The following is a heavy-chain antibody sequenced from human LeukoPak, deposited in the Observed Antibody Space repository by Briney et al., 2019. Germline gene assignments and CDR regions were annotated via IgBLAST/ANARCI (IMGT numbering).Heavy chain of an antibody. J-gene: IGHJ6*02. CDR3: ARDPYDFWSGYYNYYYYYGMDV. CDR1: GFTFSSYS. V-gene: IGHV3-48*01. D-gene: IGHD3-3*01. CDR2: ISSSSSTI. Sequence: PGGSLALSCAASGFTFSSYSMNWVRQAPAKGLEWVSYISSSSSTIYYADSVKGRFTISRDNAKNSLYLKMNSLRAEDTAVYYCARDPYDFWSGYYNYYYYYGMDVWGQGTTVTVSS.